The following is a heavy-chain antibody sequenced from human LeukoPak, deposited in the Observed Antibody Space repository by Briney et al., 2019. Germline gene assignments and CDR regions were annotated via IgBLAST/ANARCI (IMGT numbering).Heavy chain of an antibody. CDR3: ARTRTYLDY. D-gene: IGHD1-7*01. V-gene: IGHV4-59*01. Sequence: SETLSLNCIVSGGSISGYYWSWIRQPPGRGLGWIGYISDTGTSIYNPSLKNRLSMLVDTSKNHFYLNLTSVTAADTAIYYCARTRTYLDYWGQGALVTVSS. CDR1: GGSISGYY. J-gene: IGHJ4*02. CDR2: ISDTGTS.